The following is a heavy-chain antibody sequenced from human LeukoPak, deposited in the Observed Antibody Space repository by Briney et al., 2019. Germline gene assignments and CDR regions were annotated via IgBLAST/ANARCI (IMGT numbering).Heavy chain of an antibody. V-gene: IGHV4-38-2*01. CDR2: IYHSGST. CDR1: GYSINSDYY. J-gene: IGHJ4*02. CDR3: ARQYQLLYPDY. Sequence: PSETLSLTCAVSGYSINSDYYWGWIRPPPGKGPEWIGSIYHSGSTYYNPSLKSRVTISVDTSTNQFSLKLNSVTAADTAVYYCARQYQLLYPDYWGQGTLVTVSS. D-gene: IGHD2-2*02.